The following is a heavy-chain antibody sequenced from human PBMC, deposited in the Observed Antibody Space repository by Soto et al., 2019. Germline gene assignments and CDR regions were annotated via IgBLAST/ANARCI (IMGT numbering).Heavy chain of an antibody. CDR1: GFSLSTSGVG. J-gene: IGHJ4*02. D-gene: IGHD4-17*01. Sequence: QITLKESGPALVKPTQTLTLTCTFSGFSLSTSGVGVGWIRQPPGKALEWLALIYWDDDKRYSPSLKSRLTINKDPTNNQVVLTMPNMDPVDTATYYCAHSLAAPNYGAYEPINSFDYWGQGTLVTVSS. V-gene: IGHV2-5*02. CDR3: AHSLAAPNYGAYEPINSFDY. CDR2: IYWDDDK.